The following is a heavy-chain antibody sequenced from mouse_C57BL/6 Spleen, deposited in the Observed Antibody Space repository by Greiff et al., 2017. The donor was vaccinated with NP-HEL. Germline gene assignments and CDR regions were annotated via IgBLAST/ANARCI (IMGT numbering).Heavy chain of an antibody. CDR2: ISYDGSN. Sequence: EVKLLESGPGLVKPSQSLSLTCSVTGYSITSGYYWNWIRQFPGNKLEWMGYISYDGSNNYNPSLKNRISITRDTSKNQFFLKLNSVTTEDTATYYCAREGVYSNDAMDYWGQGTSVTVSS. CDR3: AREGVYSNDAMDY. V-gene: IGHV3-6*01. J-gene: IGHJ4*01. D-gene: IGHD2-5*01. CDR1: GYSITSGYY.